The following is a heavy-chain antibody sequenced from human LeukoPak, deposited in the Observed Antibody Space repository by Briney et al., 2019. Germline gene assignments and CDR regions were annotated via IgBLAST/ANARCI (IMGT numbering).Heavy chain of an antibody. Sequence: ASVKVSCKASGYTFTSYDINWVRQVTGQGLEWVGWMNPNSGDTGYAQRFQGRVTMTRNTSISTAYMELSSLRSEDTAVYYCARGRYDSSGYYSFWGQGTLVTVSS. CDR3: ARGRYDSSGYYSF. V-gene: IGHV1-8*01. CDR1: GYTFTSYD. J-gene: IGHJ4*02. CDR2: MNPNSGDT. D-gene: IGHD3-22*01.